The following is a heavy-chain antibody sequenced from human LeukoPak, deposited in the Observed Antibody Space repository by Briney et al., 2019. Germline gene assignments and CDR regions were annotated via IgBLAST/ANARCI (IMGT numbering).Heavy chain of an antibody. J-gene: IGHJ4*02. Sequence: PSETLSLTCTVSGGSISSYYWSWIRQPPGKGLEWIGYIYYSGSTNYNPSLKSRVTISVDTSKNQFSLKLSSVTAADTAVYYCAGTVDTAMAEIFDYWGQGTLVTVSS. CDR3: AGTVDTAMAEIFDY. CDR2: IYYSGST. CDR1: GGSISSYY. V-gene: IGHV4-59*01. D-gene: IGHD5-18*01.